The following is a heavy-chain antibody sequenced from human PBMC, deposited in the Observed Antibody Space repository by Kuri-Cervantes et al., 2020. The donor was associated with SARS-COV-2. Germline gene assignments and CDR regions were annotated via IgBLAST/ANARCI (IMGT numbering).Heavy chain of an antibody. CDR3: ATSSAIVATISWFDP. D-gene: IGHD5-12*01. CDR1: GYTLTELS. V-gene: IGHV1-24*01. CDR2: FDPEDGET. Sequence: ASVKVSCKVSGYTLTELSMHWVRQAPGKGLEWMGGFDPEDGETIYAQKFQGRVTMTEDTSTDTAYMELSSLRSEDTAVYYCATSSAIVATISWFDPWGQGTLVTVSS. J-gene: IGHJ5*02.